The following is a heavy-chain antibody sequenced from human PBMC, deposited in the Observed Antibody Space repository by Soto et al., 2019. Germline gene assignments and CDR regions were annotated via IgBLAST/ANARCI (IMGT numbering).Heavy chain of an antibody. CDR2: VYYSGTT. Sequence: QVQLQESGPGLVKPSETLSLTCIVSGGSINGYYWTWIRQPPGKGLEWVGYVYYSGTTNYNPSLKSRGTISVDTSKNQFSLKLSSVTAADTVLHYCERGSTGWYFEYWGPGTLVTVSS. CDR1: GGSINGYY. J-gene: IGHJ4*02. D-gene: IGHD6-19*01. CDR3: ERGSTGWYFEY. V-gene: IGHV4-59*01.